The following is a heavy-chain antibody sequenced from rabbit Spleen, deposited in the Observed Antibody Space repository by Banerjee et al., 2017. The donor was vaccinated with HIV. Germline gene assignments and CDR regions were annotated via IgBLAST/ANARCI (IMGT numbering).Heavy chain of an antibody. Sequence: QSLEESGGDLVKPGASLTLTCTASGFSFSSSYYMCWVRQAPGKGLECIACIYGGSSGSTYYASWAKGRFTISKTSSTTVTLQMTSLTAADTATYFCARVSETSGWGEDLWGPGTLVTVS. V-gene: IGHV1S40*01. D-gene: IGHD4-1*01. J-gene: IGHJ6*01. CDR2: IYGGSSGST. CDR1: GFSFSSSYY. CDR3: ARVSETSGWGEDL.